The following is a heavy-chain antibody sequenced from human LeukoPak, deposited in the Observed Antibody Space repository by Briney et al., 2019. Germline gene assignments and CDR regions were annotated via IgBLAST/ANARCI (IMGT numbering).Heavy chain of an antibody. Sequence: SETLSLTCTVSAYSISSGYYWGWIRQPPGKGLEWIGSLSHSGSKYYNPSLKSRVTISVDTSKNQFSLKLSTVTAADTAVYYCARFGSGCLRYWGRGTLVTVSS. CDR2: LSHSGSK. D-gene: IGHD6-19*01. J-gene: IGHJ4*02. V-gene: IGHV4-38-2*02. CDR3: ARFGSGCLRY. CDR1: AYSISSGYY.